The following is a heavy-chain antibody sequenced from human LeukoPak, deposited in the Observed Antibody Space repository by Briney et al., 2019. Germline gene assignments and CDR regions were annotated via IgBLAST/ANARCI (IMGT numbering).Heavy chain of an antibody. CDR1: GFTFNRYW. V-gene: IGHV3-7*04. D-gene: IGHD3-16*01. Sequence: TGGSLRLSCAASGFTFNRYWMTWVRQAPGKGPEWVANINQDGSEKYYVDSVRGRFTISRDNAKNSLDLQMNSLRDGDTAVYFCARNYDWGQGTLVTVSS. CDR3: ARNYD. J-gene: IGHJ4*02. CDR2: INQDGSEK.